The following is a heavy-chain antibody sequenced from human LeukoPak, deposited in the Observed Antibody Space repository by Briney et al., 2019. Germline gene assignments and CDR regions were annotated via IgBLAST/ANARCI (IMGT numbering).Heavy chain of an antibody. CDR2: IKQDGSEK. Sequence: GGSLRLSCAASGFTFSSYGVSWVRQAPGKGLEWVANIKQDGSEKYYVDSVKGRFTISRDNAKNSLYLQMNSLRAEDTAVYYCARHSGYSSGWYYDYWGQGTLVTVSS. V-gene: IGHV3-7*01. CDR1: GFTFSSYG. J-gene: IGHJ4*02. CDR3: ARHSGYSSGWYYDY. D-gene: IGHD6-19*01.